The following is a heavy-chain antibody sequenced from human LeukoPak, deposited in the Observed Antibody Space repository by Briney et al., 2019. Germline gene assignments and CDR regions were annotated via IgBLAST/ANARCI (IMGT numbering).Heavy chain of an antibody. CDR3: ARDGVLLWFGEFTARNWFDP. V-gene: IGHV1-2*02. Sequence: GASVKVSCKASGYTFTSYGISWVRQAPGQGLEWMGWINPNSGGTNYAQKFQGRVTMTRDTSISTAYMELSRLRSDDTAVYYCARDGVLLWFGEFTARNWFDPWGQGTLVTVSS. D-gene: IGHD3-10*01. CDR2: INPNSGGT. J-gene: IGHJ5*02. CDR1: GYTFTSYG.